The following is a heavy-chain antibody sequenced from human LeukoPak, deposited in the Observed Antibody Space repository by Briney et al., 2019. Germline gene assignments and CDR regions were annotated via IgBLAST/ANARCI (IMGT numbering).Heavy chain of an antibody. CDR2: ISSSSSYI. CDR1: GFTFSSYS. CDR3: ARDYYDSSGYYGYYFDY. Sequence: GGSLRLSCAASGFTFSSYSMSWVRQAAGKGREWVSSISSSSSYIYYADSVKGRFTISRDNAKNSLYLQMNSLRAEDTAVHYCARDYYDSSGYYGYYFDYWGQGTLVTVSS. V-gene: IGHV3-21*01. D-gene: IGHD3-22*01. J-gene: IGHJ4*02.